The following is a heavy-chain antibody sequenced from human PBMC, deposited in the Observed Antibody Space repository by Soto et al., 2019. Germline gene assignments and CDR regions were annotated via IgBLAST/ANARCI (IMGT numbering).Heavy chain of an antibody. D-gene: IGHD3-22*01. V-gene: IGHV1-69*13. CDR3: ATAAWLLGPFDY. Sequence: SVKVSCKASGGTFSSYAISWVRQAPGQGLEWMGGIIPIFGTANYAQKFQGRVTITADESTSTAYMELSSLRSEDTAVYYCATAAWLLGPFDYWGQGTLVTVSS. CDR2: IIPIFGTA. J-gene: IGHJ4*02. CDR1: GGTFSSYA.